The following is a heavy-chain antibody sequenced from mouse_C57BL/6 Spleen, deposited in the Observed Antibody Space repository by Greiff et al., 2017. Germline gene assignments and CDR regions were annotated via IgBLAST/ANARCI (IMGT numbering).Heavy chain of an antibody. CDR3: ARGPIYYDYGYAMDY. CDR1: GYTFTDYN. D-gene: IGHD2-4*01. J-gene: IGHJ4*01. CDR2: INPNNGGT. V-gene: IGHV1-22*01. Sequence: VQLQQSGPELVKPGASVKMSCKASGYTFTDYNMHWVKQSHGKSLEWIGYINPNNGGTSYNQKFKGKATLTVNTSSSTAYMELRSLTSEDSAVYNGARGPIYYDYGYAMDYCGQGTSVTVSS.